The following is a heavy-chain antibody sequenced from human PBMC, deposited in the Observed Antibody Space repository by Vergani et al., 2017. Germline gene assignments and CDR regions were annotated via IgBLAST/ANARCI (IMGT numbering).Heavy chain of an antibody. CDR2: IYYSGST. CDR3: ARVERGYCSGGSCYHYFDY. V-gene: IGHV4-59*01. J-gene: IGHJ4*02. CDR1: GGSIGSYY. D-gene: IGHD2-15*01. Sequence: QVQLQESGPGLVKPSETLSLTCTVSGGSIGSYYWSWIRQPPGKGLEWIGYIYYSGSTNYNPSLKSRVTISVDTSKNQFSLKLSSVTAADTAVYYCARVERGYCSGGSCYHYFDYWGQGTLVTVSS.